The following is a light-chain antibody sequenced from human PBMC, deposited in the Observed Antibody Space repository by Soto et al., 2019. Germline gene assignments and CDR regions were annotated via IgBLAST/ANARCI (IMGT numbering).Light chain of an antibody. CDR2: KAS. Sequence: DIQMTQSPSTQSASVGDRVTITCRASQSINSWLAWYQQKPGKAPKVLIYKASDLESGVPSRFSGSGSGTEFTLTISSLQPDDFATYYCQQYNTYWTFGQGTKVEIK. V-gene: IGKV1-5*03. CDR1: QSINSW. CDR3: QQYNTYWT. J-gene: IGKJ1*01.